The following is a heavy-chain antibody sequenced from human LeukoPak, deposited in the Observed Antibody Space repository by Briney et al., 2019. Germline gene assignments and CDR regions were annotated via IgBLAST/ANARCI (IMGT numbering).Heavy chain of an antibody. CDR1: GFTFSIYW. D-gene: IGHD3-22*01. V-gene: IGHV3-7*01. CDR3: SSSYYHDGDY. CDR2: INQDGSEK. Sequence: GGSLRLSCAASGFTFSIYWMLWVRQAPRKGLEWVANINQDGSEKNYADSAKGRFTIPRNNGRNSVYLQMNSLRPEDTPLYYCSSSYYHDGDYWGQGTLVTVSS. J-gene: IGHJ4*02.